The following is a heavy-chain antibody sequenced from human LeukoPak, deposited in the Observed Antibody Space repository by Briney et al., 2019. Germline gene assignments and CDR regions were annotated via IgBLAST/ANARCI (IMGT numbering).Heavy chain of an antibody. V-gene: IGHV4-30-4*01. D-gene: IGHD5-24*01. J-gene: IGHJ5*02. Sequence: SETLSLTCTISGGSISSGDYYWSWIRQPPGKGLEWIGYIYYSGSTYYNPSLKSRVTISVDTSKNQFSLKLSSVTAADTAVYYCARLKRAWFDPWGQGTLVTVSS. CDR2: IYYSGST. CDR1: GGSISSGDYY. CDR3: ARLKRAWFDP.